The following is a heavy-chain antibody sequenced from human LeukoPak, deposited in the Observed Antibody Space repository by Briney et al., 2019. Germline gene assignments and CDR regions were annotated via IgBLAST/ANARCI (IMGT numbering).Heavy chain of an antibody. J-gene: IGHJ5*02. CDR2: IRSNSDGGTI. V-gene: IGHV3-15*07. D-gene: IGHD3-22*01. CDR1: GFTFSNAW. Sequence: GGSLRLSCATSGFTFSNAWMNWVRQAPGKGLEWVGRIRSNSDGGTIDDAAPVKGRFTLSRDDSKTTLYLQMNSLQTEDTAVYYCATDFYDSTWGQGTLVTVSS. CDR3: ATDFYDST.